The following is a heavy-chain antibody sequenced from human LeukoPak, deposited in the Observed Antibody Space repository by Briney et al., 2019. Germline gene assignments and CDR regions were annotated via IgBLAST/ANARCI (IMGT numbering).Heavy chain of an antibody. CDR2: IYYSGST. V-gene: IGHV4-59*08. Sequence: SETLSLTCTVSGGSISSYHWSWIRQPPGKGLEWIGYIYYSGSTNYNPSLKSRVTISVDTSKNQFSLKLSSVTAADTAVYYCARSGYFDWLPEYYFDYWGQGTLVTVSS. CDR3: ARSGYFDWLPEYYFDY. D-gene: IGHD3-9*01. CDR1: GGSISSYH. J-gene: IGHJ4*02.